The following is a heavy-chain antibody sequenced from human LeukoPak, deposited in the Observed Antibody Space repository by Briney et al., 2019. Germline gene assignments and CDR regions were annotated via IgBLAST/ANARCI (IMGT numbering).Heavy chain of an antibody. V-gene: IGHV3-30*18. CDR2: ISYDGSNK. J-gene: IGHJ4*02. Sequence: PGGSLRLSCAASGFTFSRYGMHWVRQAPGKGLEWVAVISYDGSNKYYADSVKGRFTISRDNSKNTLYLQMNSLRAEDTAVYYCANNRRPGYYFDYWGQGTLVTVSS. CDR1: GFTFSRYG. D-gene: IGHD1-14*01. CDR3: ANNRRPGYYFDY.